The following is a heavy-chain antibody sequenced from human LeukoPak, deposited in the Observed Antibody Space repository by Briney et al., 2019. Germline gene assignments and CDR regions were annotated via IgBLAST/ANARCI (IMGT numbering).Heavy chain of an antibody. CDR2: ISAYNGNT. CDR1: GYTFTSYS. J-gene: IGHJ4*02. D-gene: IGHD2-15*01. Sequence: ASLKVSCKASGYTFTSYSISWVRQAPGQGLEWMGWISAYNGNTIYAQKVKGRVTMTTDTSTSTAYMELRSLKCDDTAVYYCARASYCGGGSCYSDYWGQGTLVTVSS. CDR3: ARASYCGGGSCYSDY. V-gene: IGHV1-18*01.